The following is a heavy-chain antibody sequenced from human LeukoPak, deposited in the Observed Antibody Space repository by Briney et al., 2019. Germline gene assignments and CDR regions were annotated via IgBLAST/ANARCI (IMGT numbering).Heavy chain of an antibody. Sequence: ASVKVSCKASGYTFTGYYMHWVRQAPGQGFEWMGWISAYNGNTNYAQKLQGRVTMTTDTSTSTAYMELRSLRSDDTAVYYCARGGGITMIVGGYYFDYWGQGTLVTVSS. V-gene: IGHV1-18*04. J-gene: IGHJ4*02. CDR1: GYTFTGYY. CDR3: ARGGGITMIVGGYYFDY. D-gene: IGHD3-22*01. CDR2: ISAYNGNT.